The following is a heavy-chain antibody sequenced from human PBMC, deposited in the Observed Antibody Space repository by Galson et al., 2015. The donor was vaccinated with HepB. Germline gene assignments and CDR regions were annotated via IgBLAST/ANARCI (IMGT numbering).Heavy chain of an antibody. CDR2: IVVATGNA. D-gene: IGHD6-6*01. CDR3: AADVEGGAARRRYHYGMDV. V-gene: IGHV1-58*01. CDR1: GFTFGNSA. J-gene: IGHJ6*02. Sequence: SVKVSCKASGFTFGNSAVQWVRQARGQRLEWIGWIVVATGNANYAPKFQGRVSITRDMSTSTAYMDLSSLRSEDTAVYYCAADVEGGAARRRYHYGMDVCVQGTPVTLSS.